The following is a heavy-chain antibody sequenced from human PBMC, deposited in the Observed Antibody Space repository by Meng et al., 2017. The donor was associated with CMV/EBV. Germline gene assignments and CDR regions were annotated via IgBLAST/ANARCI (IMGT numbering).Heavy chain of an antibody. CDR2: INHSGST. CDR3: ARGGNWFDP. V-gene: IGHV4-34*01. CDR1: GGSFSGYY. Sequence: QVTLKLLGAGLLNPSESLSRTCAVYGGSFSGYYWSWIRQPPGKGLEWIGEINHSGSTNYNPSLKSRVTISVDTSKNQFSLKLSSVTAADTAVYYCARGGNWFDPWGQGTLVTVSS. J-gene: IGHJ5*02.